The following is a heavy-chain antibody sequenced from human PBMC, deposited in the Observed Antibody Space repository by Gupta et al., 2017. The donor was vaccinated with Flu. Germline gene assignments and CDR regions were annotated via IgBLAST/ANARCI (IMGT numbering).Heavy chain of an antibody. CDR1: GGPFSTYI. Sequence: VQLVQSGSEVKKPGSSVKVSCQASGGPFSTYIISWVRPAPGQGLEWMGGIIAPFPTPNYAHKFQGRVTISADVSTSTAFLEVNSMTSEDTAVYYCARVRSCGGDCYFFDFWGQGTLVTVSS. V-gene: IGHV1-69*01. D-gene: IGHD2-21*02. CDR2: IIAPFPTP. CDR3: ARVRSCGGDCYFFDF. J-gene: IGHJ4*02.